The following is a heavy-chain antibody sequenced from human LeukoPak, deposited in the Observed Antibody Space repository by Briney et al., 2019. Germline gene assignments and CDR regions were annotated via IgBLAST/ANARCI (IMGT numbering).Heavy chain of an antibody. CDR1: GFTFSSHG. D-gene: IGHD2/OR15-2a*01. V-gene: IGHV3-23*01. Sequence: GGTLRLSCAASGFTFSSHGMNWVRQAPGKGLEWVSGISPSGGITYYTDSVKGRFTISRDNSKNTQSLQMNSLRAEDTAVYYCTTEIIGIYAFDKWGQGTMVTVSS. CDR3: TTEIIGIYAFDK. J-gene: IGHJ3*02. CDR2: ISPSGGIT.